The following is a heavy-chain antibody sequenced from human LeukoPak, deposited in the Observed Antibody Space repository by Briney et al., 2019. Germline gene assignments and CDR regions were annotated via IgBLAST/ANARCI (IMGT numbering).Heavy chain of an antibody. D-gene: IGHD2-8*02. Sequence: GGSLRLSCAASGFTFSNYAMNWVRQAPGKGLEWVSVISGSGSSIYYADSVKGRFTISRDNSKNTLYLQMNSLRAEDTAIYYCATYRQVLLPFESWGQGTLVTVSS. J-gene: IGHJ4*02. V-gene: IGHV3-23*01. CDR2: ISGSGSSI. CDR1: GFTFSNYA. CDR3: ATYRQVLLPFES.